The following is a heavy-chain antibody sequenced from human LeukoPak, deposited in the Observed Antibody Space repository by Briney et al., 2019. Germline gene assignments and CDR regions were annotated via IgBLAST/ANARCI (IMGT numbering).Heavy chain of an antibody. D-gene: IGHD4-23*01. J-gene: IGHJ4*02. CDR1: GGSFSGYY. CDR3: ARIEDYGGNSVNY. V-gene: IGHV4-34*01. CDR2: INHSGST. Sequence: PSETLSLTCAVYGGSFSGYYWSWIRQPPGKGLEWIGEINHSGSTNYNPSLKSRVTISVDTSKNQFSLKLSSVTAADTAMYYCARIEDYGGNSVNYWGRGTLVTVSS.